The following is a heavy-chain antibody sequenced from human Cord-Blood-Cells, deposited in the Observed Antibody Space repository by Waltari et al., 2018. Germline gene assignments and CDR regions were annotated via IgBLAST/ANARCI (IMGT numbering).Heavy chain of an antibody. D-gene: IGHD4-17*01. CDR1: GGSFGGYY. V-gene: IGHV4-34*01. J-gene: IGHJ4*02. Sequence: QVQLQQWGAGLLKPSETLSLTCAVYGGSFGGYYWSWTGQPPGKGLEWIGEINHSGSSNNNPSLKSRVNISVDTSKNQFSLKLSSVTAADTAVYYCARMDYGDFDYWGQGTLVTVSS. CDR3: ARMDYGDFDY. CDR2: INHSGSS.